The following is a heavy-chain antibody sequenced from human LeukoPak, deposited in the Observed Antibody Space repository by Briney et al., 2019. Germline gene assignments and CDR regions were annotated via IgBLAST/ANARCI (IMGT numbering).Heavy chain of an antibody. D-gene: IGHD3-10*01. CDR1: GGSISSYY. Sequence: PSETLSLTCTVSGGSISSYYWSWIRQPAGKGLEWIGRIYTSGSTNYNPSLKSRVTISVDKSKNQFSLKLSSVTAADTAVYYCTRLSVLFGDFDYWGQGTLVTVSS. CDR2: IYTSGST. J-gene: IGHJ4*02. V-gene: IGHV4-4*07. CDR3: TRLSVLFGDFDY.